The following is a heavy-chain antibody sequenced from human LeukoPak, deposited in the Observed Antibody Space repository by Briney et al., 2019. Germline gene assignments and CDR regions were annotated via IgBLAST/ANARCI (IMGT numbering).Heavy chain of an antibody. CDR1: GYTFTSYD. Sequence: ASVKVSCKASGYTFTSYDINWVRQAPGQGLEWMGIINPSGGSTSYAQKFQGRVTMTRDTSTSTVYMELSSLRSEDTAVYYCARPQSYYYGSGSYYTSFDYWGQGTLVTVSS. J-gene: IGHJ4*02. CDR2: INPSGGST. V-gene: IGHV1-46*01. D-gene: IGHD3-10*01. CDR3: ARPQSYYYGSGSYYTSFDY.